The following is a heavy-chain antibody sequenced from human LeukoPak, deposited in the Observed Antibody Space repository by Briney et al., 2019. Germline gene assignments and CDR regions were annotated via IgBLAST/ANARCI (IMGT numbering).Heavy chain of an antibody. CDR1: GFPFSASA. CDR3: ATVKYDYSDPVGWFDP. V-gene: IGHV3-23*01. J-gene: IGHJ5*02. Sequence: GGSLRLSCAASGFPFSASAMTWVRQAPGKGLEWVSHILSTGTTYYADSVRGRFTISRDNSKNTLYLLMTSLRADDTAVYYCATVKYDYSDPVGWFDPWGQGTLVTVSS. D-gene: IGHD4-17*01. CDR2: ILSTGTT.